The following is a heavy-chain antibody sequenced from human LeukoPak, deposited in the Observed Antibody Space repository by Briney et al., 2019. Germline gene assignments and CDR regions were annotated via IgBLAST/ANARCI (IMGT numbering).Heavy chain of an antibody. CDR1: KFTF. CDR2: IRFDGSNR. V-gene: IGHV3-30*02. J-gene: IGHJ6*03. Sequence: GGSLRLSCAASKFTFRQAPGKGLEWVAFIRFDGSNRYYADSVKGRFTLSRDNSKNTLSLRMNSLRAEDTAVYYCAKDGNYDFWSYYYYYMDVWGKGTTVTVSS. D-gene: IGHD3-3*01. CDR3: AKDGNYDFWSYYYYYMDV.